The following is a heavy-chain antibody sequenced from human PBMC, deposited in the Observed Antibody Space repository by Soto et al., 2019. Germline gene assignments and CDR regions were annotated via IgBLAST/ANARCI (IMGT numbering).Heavy chain of an antibody. CDR3: AREETYYDFWSGYYTAPFDS. J-gene: IGHJ4*02. CDR1: GESFSGYF. Sequence: PSETLSLTCAVYGESFSGYFWSWIRQPPGKGLEWIGEINHSGSTNYNPSLKSRVTISLDTSKNQFSLKLNSVTAADTAVYYCAREETYYDFWSGYYTAPFDSWGQGTLVTVSS. V-gene: IGHV4-34*01. D-gene: IGHD3-3*01. CDR2: INHSGST.